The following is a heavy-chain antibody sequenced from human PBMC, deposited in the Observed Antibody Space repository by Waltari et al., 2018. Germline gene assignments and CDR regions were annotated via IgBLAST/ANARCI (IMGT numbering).Heavy chain of an antibody. CDR2: IYYSGST. J-gene: IGHJ4*02. CDR1: GGSISSSSYY. Sequence: QLQLQESGPGLVKPSETRSLTCTVSGGSISSSSYYWGWLRPPPGKGLEWVGSIYYSGSTYYNPSLKSRVTISVDTSKNQFSLKLSSVTAADTAVYYCASQQLVLRGPFDYWGQGTMVTVSS. D-gene: IGHD6-13*01. CDR3: ASQQLVLRGPFDY. V-gene: IGHV4-39*01.